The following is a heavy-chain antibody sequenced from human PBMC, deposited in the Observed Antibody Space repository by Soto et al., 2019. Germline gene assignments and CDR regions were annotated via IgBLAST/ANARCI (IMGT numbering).Heavy chain of an antibody. Sequence: LVKLSCEAFGGTFSGYAISWVRQAPGQGLEWMGGIIPIFGTANYAQKFQGRATVTADESTSTAYMELSSLRSEDTAVYYCARDAFRYYDSSGYSVPLNYYGMDVWGQGTTVT. CDR3: ARDAFRYYDSSGYSVPLNYYGMDV. CDR1: GGTFSGYA. J-gene: IGHJ6*02. D-gene: IGHD3-22*01. CDR2: IIPIFGTA. V-gene: IGHV1-69*13.